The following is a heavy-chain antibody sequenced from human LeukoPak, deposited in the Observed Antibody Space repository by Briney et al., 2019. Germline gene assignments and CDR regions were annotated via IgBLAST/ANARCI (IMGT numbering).Heavy chain of an antibody. CDR2: INPSGGST. J-gene: IGHJ3*02. CDR1: GYTFTSYY. V-gene: IGHV1-46*01. CDR3: ANIYYDSSGAKVRPDAFDI. D-gene: IGHD3-22*01. Sequence: ASVKVSCKASGYTFTSYYMHWVRQAPGQGLEWMGIINPSGGSTSYAQKFQGRVTMTRDTSTSTAYMELSRLRSDDTAVYYCANIYYDSSGAKVRPDAFDIWGQGTMVTVSS.